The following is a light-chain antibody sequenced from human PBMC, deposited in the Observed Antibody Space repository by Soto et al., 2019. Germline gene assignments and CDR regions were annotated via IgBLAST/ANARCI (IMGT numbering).Light chain of an antibody. CDR2: AAS. Sequence: DIQMTQSPSSVSASGGDRVTITCRASQAISSWLAWYQQKPGKAPKLLIYAASTLQSGVPSRFSGSGSGTEFTLTISSLQPEDFATYYCQQANRFPYTFGQGTKLEIK. CDR1: QAISSW. CDR3: QQANRFPYT. V-gene: IGKV1-12*01. J-gene: IGKJ2*01.